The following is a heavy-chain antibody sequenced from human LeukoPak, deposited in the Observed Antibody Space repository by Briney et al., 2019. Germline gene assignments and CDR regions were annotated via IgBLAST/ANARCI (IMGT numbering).Heavy chain of an antibody. CDR1: GFSFNSYW. CDR3: ASAREWQVQNAPFDY. D-gene: IGHD6-19*01. V-gene: IGHV3-7*01. CDR2: IKQDGSEK. J-gene: IGHJ4*02. Sequence: GGSLRLSCAASGFSFNSYWMSWVRQAPGKGLEWVANIKQDGSEKYYVDSVRGRFTISRDNAKNSLYLHMNGLRAEDTAIYYCASAREWQVQNAPFDYWGQGTLVTVSS.